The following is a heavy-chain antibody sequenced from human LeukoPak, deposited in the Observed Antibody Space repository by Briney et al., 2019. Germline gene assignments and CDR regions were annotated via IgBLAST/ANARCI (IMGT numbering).Heavy chain of an antibody. CDR3: RRGPPPGCFDY. J-gene: IGHJ4*02. CDR2: INPKTGAT. CDR1: GDTFSGQS. D-gene: IGHD6-19*01. V-gene: IGHV1-2*02. Sequence: GASVKVSCKASGDTFSGQSLFLHWVRQAPGRGFEWMGWINPKTGATKFAQQFQGRVTVARDTSINTDYMELSGLTSDDSAVYYCRRGPPPGCFDYWGQGTLVTVSS.